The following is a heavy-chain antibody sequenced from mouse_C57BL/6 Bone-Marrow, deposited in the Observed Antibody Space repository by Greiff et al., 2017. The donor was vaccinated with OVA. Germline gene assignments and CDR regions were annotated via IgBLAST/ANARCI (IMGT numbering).Heavy chain of an antibody. Sequence: VKLQQPGAELVKPGASVKLSCKASGYTFTSYWMNWVKQRPGQGLEWIGMINPNSGSTNYNEKLKSKATLTVDKSSSTAYMQLNSLTSEDSAVYYCARTDYGSSPYFDYWGQGTTLTVSS. J-gene: IGHJ2*01. CDR1: GYTFTSYW. CDR3: ARTDYGSSPYFDY. D-gene: IGHD1-1*01. CDR2: INPNSGST. V-gene: IGHV1-64*01.